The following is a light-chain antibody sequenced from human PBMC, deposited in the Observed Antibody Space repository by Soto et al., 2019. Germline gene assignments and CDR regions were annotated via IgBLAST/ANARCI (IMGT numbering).Light chain of an antibody. CDR3: QQYNSYSGKVT. V-gene: IGKV1-5*01. J-gene: IGKJ4*01. Sequence: DIQMTQSPSTLSASVGDRVTITCRASQSISSWLAWYQQKPGKAPKLLIYDASSLESGDPSRFSGSGSGTEFTLTISSLQPDDFATYYCQQYNSYSGKVTFGGGTKVEIK. CDR1: QSISSW. CDR2: DAS.